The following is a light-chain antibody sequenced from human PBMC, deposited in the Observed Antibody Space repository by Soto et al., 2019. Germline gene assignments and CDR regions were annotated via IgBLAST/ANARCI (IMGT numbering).Light chain of an antibody. CDR1: QGISNY. CDR2: AAS. Sequence: DIQMTQSPSSLSASVGDRVTITCRASQGISNYLAWYQQKPGKVPKLLIYAASTLQSGVPSRFSGSGSGTDFTLTISSLQPEDVATYYCQKYTSAPIFTFGPGTKVDVK. J-gene: IGKJ3*01. CDR3: QKYTSAPIFT. V-gene: IGKV1-27*01.